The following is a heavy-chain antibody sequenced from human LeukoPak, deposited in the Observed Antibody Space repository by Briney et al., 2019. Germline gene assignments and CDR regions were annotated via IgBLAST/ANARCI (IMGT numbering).Heavy chain of an antibody. CDR1: GITLSNYA. V-gene: IGHV3-23*01. Sequence: PGGSLRLSCVVSGITLSNYAMSWVRQAPGKGLEWVSGISESGGSTNYADSVKGRFTISRDNSKNTLYLQMNSLRAEDTAVYYCARGPSIWTGSGNWFDPWGQGTLVTVSS. CDR3: ARGPSIWTGSGNWFDP. D-gene: IGHD3/OR15-3a*01. J-gene: IGHJ5*02. CDR2: ISESGGST.